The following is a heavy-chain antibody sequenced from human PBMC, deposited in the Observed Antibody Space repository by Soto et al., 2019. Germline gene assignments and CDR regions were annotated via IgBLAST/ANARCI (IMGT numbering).Heavy chain of an antibody. V-gene: IGHV3-33*01. D-gene: IGHD3-10*01. CDR1: GFTFSSYG. Sequence: GGSLRLSCAASGFTFSSYGMHWVRQAPGKGLEWVAVIWYDGSNKYYADSVKGRFTISRDNSKNTLYLQMNSLRAEDTAVYYCASVGSDYYGSGSYYYYYYYGMDVWGQGTTVTVSS. CDR2: IWYDGSNK. CDR3: ASVGSDYYGSGSYYYYYYYGMDV. J-gene: IGHJ6*02.